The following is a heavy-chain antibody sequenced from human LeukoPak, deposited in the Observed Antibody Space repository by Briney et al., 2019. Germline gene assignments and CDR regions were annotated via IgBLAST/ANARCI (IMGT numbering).Heavy chain of an antibody. CDR2: IRPDGSEK. D-gene: IGHD6-19*01. CDR3: ARLGPASSGWPESFDY. CDR1: GFTFSTYW. J-gene: IGHJ4*02. V-gene: IGHV3-7*03. Sequence: GGSLRLSCAASGFTFSTYWMSWVRQAPGKGLEWVANIRPDGSEKYYVDSVKGRFTISRDNAKNSLDLQMNSLRVEDTAVYYCARLGPASSGWPESFDYWGQGTLVTVSS.